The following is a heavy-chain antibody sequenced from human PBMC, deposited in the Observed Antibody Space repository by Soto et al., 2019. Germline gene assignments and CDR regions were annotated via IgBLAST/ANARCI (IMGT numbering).Heavy chain of an antibody. CDR1: GFTFDDYA. CDR2: ISWNSGSI. J-gene: IGHJ4*02. CDR3: AKDNDFWGGSLDY. V-gene: IGHV3-9*01. Sequence: PVGSLRLSCAASGFTFDDYAMHWVRQAPGKGLEWVSGISWNSGSIGYADSVKGRFTISRDNAKNSLYLQMNSLRAEDTALYYCAKDNDFWGGSLDYWGQGTLVTVSS. D-gene: IGHD3-3*01.